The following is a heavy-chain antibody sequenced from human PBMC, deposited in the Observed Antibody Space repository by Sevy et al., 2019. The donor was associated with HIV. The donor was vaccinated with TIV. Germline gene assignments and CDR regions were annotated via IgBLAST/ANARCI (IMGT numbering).Heavy chain of an antibody. Sequence: GGSLRLSCAASGFTFSDYYMSWVRQAPGKGLEWVSYISSSGNSIYYADSVKGRFTVSRDNVKNSLYLQMNSLRGEDTAVYYCARAVGDWDIDYWGQGTLVTVSS. D-gene: IGHD2-21*02. CDR2: ISSSGNSI. V-gene: IGHV3-11*01. CDR3: ARAVGDWDIDY. J-gene: IGHJ4*02. CDR1: GFTFSDYY.